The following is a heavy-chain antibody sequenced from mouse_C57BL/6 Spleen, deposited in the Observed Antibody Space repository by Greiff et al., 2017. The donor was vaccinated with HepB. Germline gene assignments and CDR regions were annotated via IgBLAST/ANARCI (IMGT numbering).Heavy chain of an antibody. D-gene: IGHD2-1*01. Sequence: QVQLQQSGAELVRPGASVKLSCKASGYTFTVSFLNWVQQRPGQGLEWIARIYPGSGNTYYNEKFKGKATLTAEKSSSTAYMQLSSLTSEDSAVYFCARSPIYYGNYTFAYWGQGTLVTVSA. CDR3: ARSPIYYGNYTFAY. J-gene: IGHJ3*01. V-gene: IGHV1-76*01. CDR2: IYPGSGNT. CDR1: GYTFTVSF.